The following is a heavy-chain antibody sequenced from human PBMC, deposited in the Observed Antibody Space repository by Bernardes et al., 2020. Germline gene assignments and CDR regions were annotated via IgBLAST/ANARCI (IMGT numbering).Heavy chain of an antibody. D-gene: IGHD5-18*01. CDR2: ISGSGGPT. V-gene: IGHV3-23*01. J-gene: IGHJ4*02. CDR3: AMNSYGYVGVDY. CDR1: GFTFSNYG. Sequence: GGSLRLSCAAFGFTFSNYGMSWVRQAPGTGLEWVSAISGSGGPTYYADSVKGRFTISRDNSKNTLYLQMSSLRAEDTAVYYCAMNSYGYVGVDYWGQGTLVTVSS.